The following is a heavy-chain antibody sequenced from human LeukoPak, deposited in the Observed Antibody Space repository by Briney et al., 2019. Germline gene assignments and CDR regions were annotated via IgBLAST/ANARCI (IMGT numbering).Heavy chain of an antibody. V-gene: IGHV4-30-2*01. CDR2: IYHSGST. J-gene: IGHJ4*02. D-gene: IGHD3-22*01. Sequence: SETLSLTCTASGGSISSGDYSWSWIRQPPGKGLEWIGYIYHSGSTYYNPSLKSRVTISVDRSKNQFSLKLSSATAADTAVYYCARDYYGVVDYWGQGTLVTVSS. CDR3: ARDYYGVVDY. CDR1: GGSISSGDYS.